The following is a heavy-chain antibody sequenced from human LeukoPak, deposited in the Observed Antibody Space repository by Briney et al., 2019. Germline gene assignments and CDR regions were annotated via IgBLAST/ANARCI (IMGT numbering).Heavy chain of an antibody. CDR3: ARGLMSAVGVGYFDY. CDR2: INPNSGDT. V-gene: IGHV1-2*02. J-gene: IGHJ4*02. Sequence: ASVRVSCKASGYTFTAYYIHWGRQAPGQGLEWLGWINPNSGDTNYAQKFQGRVTMTRDTSITTAYMELSRLKSDDTAVYYCARGLMSAVGVGYFDYWGQGTLVTVSS. D-gene: IGHD1-26*01. CDR1: GYTFTAYY.